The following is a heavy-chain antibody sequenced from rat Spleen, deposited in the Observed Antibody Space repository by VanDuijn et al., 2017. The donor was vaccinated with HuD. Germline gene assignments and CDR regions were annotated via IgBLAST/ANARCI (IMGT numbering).Heavy chain of an antibody. Sequence: QVQLKESGPGLVQSSQTLSLTCTVAGFSLINYNVHWVRQPPGKGLEWMGIIWSSGGTQYNSALKSRLSISRDTSKSQVFLQMNSLQTEDTATYYCARDGGDYWGQGVMVTVSS. J-gene: IGHJ2*01. CDR3: ARDGGDY. V-gene: IGHV2-41*01. CDR2: IWSSGGT. CDR1: GFSLINYN.